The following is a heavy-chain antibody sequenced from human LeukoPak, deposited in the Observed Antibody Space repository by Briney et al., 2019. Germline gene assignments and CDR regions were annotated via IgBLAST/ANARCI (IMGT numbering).Heavy chain of an antibody. CDR3: AKDTCDILTGDLDY. J-gene: IGHJ4*02. D-gene: IGHD3-9*01. CDR2: ISGSGGST. V-gene: IGHV3-23*01. Sequence: PGGSLRLSCAASGSTFSSYAMSWVRQAPGKGLEWVSAISGSGGSTYYADSVKGRFTISRDSSKNTLYLQMNSLRAEDTAVYYCAKDTCDILTGDLDYWGQGTLVTVSS. CDR1: GSTFSSYA.